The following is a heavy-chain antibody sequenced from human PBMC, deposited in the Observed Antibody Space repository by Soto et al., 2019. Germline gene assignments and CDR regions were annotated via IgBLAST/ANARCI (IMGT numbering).Heavy chain of an antibody. CDR3: ARDSSSSSYFDY. J-gene: IGHJ4*02. D-gene: IGHD6-13*01. CDR1: GFTFSSYE. V-gene: IGHV3-48*03. Sequence: PGGSLRLSCAASGFTFSSYEMNWVRQAPGKGLEWVSYISSSGSTIYYADSVKGRFTISRDNAKNSLYLQMNSLRAEDTAVYYCARDSSSSSYFDYWGQGTLVTVSS. CDR2: ISSSGSTI.